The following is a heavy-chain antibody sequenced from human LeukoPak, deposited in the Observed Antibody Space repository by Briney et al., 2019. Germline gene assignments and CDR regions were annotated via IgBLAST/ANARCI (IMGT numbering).Heavy chain of an antibody. CDR1: GYTFTSYG. J-gene: IGHJ4*02. Sequence: ASVKVSCKASGYTFTSYGISWVRQARGQGLEWMGWISAYNGNTNYAQKLQGRVTTTRNTSISTAYMELSSLRSEDTAVYYCAKSRPPYCSSTSCYSFGYWGQGTLVTVSS. CDR2: ISAYNGNT. V-gene: IGHV1-18*01. CDR3: AKSRPPYCSSTSCYSFGY. D-gene: IGHD2-2*01.